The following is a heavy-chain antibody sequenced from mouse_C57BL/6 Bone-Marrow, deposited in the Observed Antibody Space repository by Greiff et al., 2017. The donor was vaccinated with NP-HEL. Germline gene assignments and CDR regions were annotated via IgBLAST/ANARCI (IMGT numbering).Heavy chain of an antibody. V-gene: IGHV1-64*01. CDR3: ARYYYSAY. D-gene: IGHD2-4*01. CDR2: IHPNSGST. J-gene: IGHJ3*01. Sequence: VQLQQPGAELVKPGASVKLSCKASGYTFTSYWMHWVKQRPGQGLEWIGMIHPNSGSTNYNEKFKSKATLTADKSSSTAYMQLSSLTYEDSAVYYCARYYYSAYWGQGTLVTVSA. CDR1: GYTFTSYW.